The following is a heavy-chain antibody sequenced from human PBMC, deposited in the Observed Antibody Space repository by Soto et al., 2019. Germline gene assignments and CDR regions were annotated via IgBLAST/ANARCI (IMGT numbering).Heavy chain of an antibody. Sequence: QVQLVESGGGVVQPGRSLRLSCAASGFTFSSYGMHWVRQAPGKGLEWVAVISYDGSNKYYADSVKGRFTISRDNSKNTLYLQMNSLRAEDTAVYYCAKDPRYFDWLLRGWFDPWRQGTLVTVSS. J-gene: IGHJ5*02. CDR2: ISYDGSNK. D-gene: IGHD3-9*01. CDR3: AKDPRYFDWLLRGWFDP. CDR1: GFTFSSYG. V-gene: IGHV3-30*18.